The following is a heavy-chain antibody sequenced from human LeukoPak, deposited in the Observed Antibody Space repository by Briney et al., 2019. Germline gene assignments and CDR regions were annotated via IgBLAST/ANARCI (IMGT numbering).Heavy chain of an antibody. CDR2: IYHSGST. D-gene: IGHD2-15*01. J-gene: IGHJ4*02. Sequence: PSGTLSLTCAVSGGSISSSNWWSWVRQPPGKGLEWIGEIYHSGSTNYNPSLKSRVTISVDKSKNQFSLKLSSVTAADTAVYYCAREGVPNGVGSWRGDFDYWGQGTLVTVSS. V-gene: IGHV4-4*02. CDR3: AREGVPNGVGSWRGDFDY. CDR1: GGSISSSNW.